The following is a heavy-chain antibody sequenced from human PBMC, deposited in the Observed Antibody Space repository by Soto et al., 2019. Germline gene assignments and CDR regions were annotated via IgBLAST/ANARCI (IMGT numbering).Heavy chain of an antibody. V-gene: IGHV3-66*01. CDR3: ARDSSDGDYPYYYYMDV. CDR2: IYSGGST. Sequence: EVQLVESGGGLVQPGGSLRLSCAASGFTVSSNYMSWVRQAPGKGLEWVSVIYSGGSTYYADSVKGRFTISRDNSKNTLYLQMNSLRAEDTAVYYCARDSSDGDYPYYYYMDVWGKGTTVTVSS. J-gene: IGHJ6*03. D-gene: IGHD4-17*01. CDR1: GFTVSSNY.